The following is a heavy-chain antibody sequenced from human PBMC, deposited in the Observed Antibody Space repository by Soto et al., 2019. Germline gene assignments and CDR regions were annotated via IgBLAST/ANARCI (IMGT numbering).Heavy chain of an antibody. CDR1: GFTFSSYA. Sequence: PGGSLRLSCSASGFTFSSYAIHWVRQAPGKGLEYVSAISHNGGSTYYADSVKGRFTISRDNSKNTLYLQMTFLKIEDTAVYYCVKGHYVWGGYRHNWFDPWGQGTLVTVSS. V-gene: IGHV3-64D*06. D-gene: IGHD3-16*02. J-gene: IGHJ5*02. CDR2: ISHNGGST. CDR3: VKGHYVWGGYRHNWFDP.